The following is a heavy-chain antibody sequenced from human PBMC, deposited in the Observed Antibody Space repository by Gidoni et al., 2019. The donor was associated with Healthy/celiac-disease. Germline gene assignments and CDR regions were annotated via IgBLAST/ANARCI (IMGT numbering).Heavy chain of an antibody. J-gene: IGHJ4*02. CDR1: SSYA. V-gene: IGHV3-30-3*01. CDR3: ARDLLCFGELLGSGFFDY. Sequence: SSYAMHWVRQAPGKGLEWVADISYDGSNKYYADSVKGRLTIYRDKSKNTLYLQMKSLRAEDTAVYYCARDLLCFGELLGSGFFDYWGQGTLVTVSS. D-gene: IGHD3-10*01. CDR2: ISYDGSNK.